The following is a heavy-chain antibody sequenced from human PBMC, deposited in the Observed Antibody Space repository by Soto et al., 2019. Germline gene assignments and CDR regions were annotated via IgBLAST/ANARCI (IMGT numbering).Heavy chain of an antibody. Sequence: QVQLVQSGAEVKKPGSSVKVSCKASGGTFSSYAISWVRQAPGQGLEWMGGIIPIFGTANYAQKCQGRVTITADDSTSTAYMELSSLRSEDTAVYYCARVPGYSYGLLGDAFDIWGQGTMVTVSS. CDR1: GGTFSSYA. J-gene: IGHJ3*02. CDR2: IIPIFGTA. D-gene: IGHD5-18*01. CDR3: ARVPGYSYGLLGDAFDI. V-gene: IGHV1-69*12.